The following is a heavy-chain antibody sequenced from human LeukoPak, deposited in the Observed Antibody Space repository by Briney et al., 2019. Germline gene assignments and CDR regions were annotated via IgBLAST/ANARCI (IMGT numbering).Heavy chain of an antibody. CDR1: GYSFTSYW. J-gene: IGHJ4*02. D-gene: IGHD4-17*01. V-gene: IGHV5-51*01. CDR2: IYPGDSDT. CDR3: ARHHDYGDYGCFDY. Sequence: GESLKISCKGSGYSFTSYWIGWVRQMPGKGLEWMGVIYPGDSDTRYSPSFQGQVTISADKSIRTAYLQWSSLKASDTAIYYCARHHDYGDYGCFDYWGQGTLVTVSS.